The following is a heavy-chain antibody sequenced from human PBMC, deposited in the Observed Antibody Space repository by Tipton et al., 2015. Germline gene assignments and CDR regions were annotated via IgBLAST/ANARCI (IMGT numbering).Heavy chain of an antibody. CDR3: ARDVDDYGGNSGPREYYGKDV. CDR2: ISYSGST. J-gene: IGHJ6*02. V-gene: IGHV4-59*01. CDR1: SGYLMDYY. D-gene: IGHD4-23*01. Sequence: TLSLTCAVYSGYLMDYYYSWIRQSPGKGLEWIGYISYSGSTNYNPSLKRRVTISVDTSKNQFSLKLSSVTAADTAVYYCARDVDDYGGNSGPREYYGKDVWGQGTTVTVSS.